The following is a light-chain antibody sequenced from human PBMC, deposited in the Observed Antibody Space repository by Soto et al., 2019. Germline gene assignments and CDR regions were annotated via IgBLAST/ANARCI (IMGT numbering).Light chain of an antibody. CDR2: GAS. CDR1: QSVSTN. CDR3: QQSGSSSLT. Sequence: EIVLTQSPGSLSLSPGEGATLSCRASQSVSTNVAWYQQRPGQPPKLLIFGASSRATGIPARFSGSVSGTDGTITISRLEKEDGSVYYCQQSGSSSLTFGGGTKVDIK. V-gene: IGKV3-20*01. J-gene: IGKJ4*01.